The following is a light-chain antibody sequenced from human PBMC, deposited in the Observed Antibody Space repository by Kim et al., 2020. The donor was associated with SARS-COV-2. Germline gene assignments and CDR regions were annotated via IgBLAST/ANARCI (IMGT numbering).Light chain of an antibody. Sequence: QSITISCTGTSSGVGGYNLVSWYQRHPGKAPKLIIYEVSKGPSGVSNRFSGSKSGNTASLTISGLQAEDEADYYCCSYAGSTTFYVFGTGTKVTVL. CDR3: CSYAGSTTFYV. J-gene: IGLJ1*01. CDR2: EVS. V-gene: IGLV2-23*02. CDR1: SSGVGGYNL.